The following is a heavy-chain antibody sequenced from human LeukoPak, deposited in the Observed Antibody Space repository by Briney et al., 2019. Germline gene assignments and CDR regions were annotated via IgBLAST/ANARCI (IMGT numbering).Heavy chain of an antibody. Sequence: AASVKVSCKASGGTFSDYSISWVRQAPGQRLEWMGRIIPILNVPNYAQKFEGRVTITADKSTSTAYMELSSLKSEDTAVYFCARDRPRARYFDYWGQGTLVTVSS. CDR1: GGTFSDYS. CDR2: IIPILNVP. V-gene: IGHV1-69*04. CDR3: ARDRPRARYFDY. D-gene: IGHD2-15*01. J-gene: IGHJ4*02.